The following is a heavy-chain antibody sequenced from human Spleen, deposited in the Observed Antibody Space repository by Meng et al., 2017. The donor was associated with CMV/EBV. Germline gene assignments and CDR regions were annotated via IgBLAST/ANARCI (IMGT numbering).Heavy chain of an antibody. CDR2: INYSGTT. V-gene: IGHV4-34*01. Sequence: SETLSLTCAVYGGSFSDYYWTWIRQSSGKGLEWIGEINYSGTTNYNPSLKTRVTISIDTSKSQFSLKLSSVTAADTAVYYCARGPYYYQSGNYCNYWGQGTPVTVSS. D-gene: IGHD3-10*01. CDR1: GGSFSDYY. J-gene: IGHJ4*02. CDR3: ARGPYYYQSGNYCNY.